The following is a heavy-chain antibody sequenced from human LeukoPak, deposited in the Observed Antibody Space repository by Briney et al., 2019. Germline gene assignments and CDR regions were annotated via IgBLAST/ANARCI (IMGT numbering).Heavy chain of an antibody. J-gene: IGHJ4*02. CDR1: GGSISSGSYY. Sequence: SETLSLTCTVSGGSISSGSYYWSWIRQPAGKGLEWIGRIYTSGSTNYNPSLKSRVTISVDTSKNQFSLKLSSVTAADTAVYYCARDSNNRGGGYWGQGTLVTVSS. D-gene: IGHD1-14*01. CDR2: IYTSGST. CDR3: ARDSNNRGGGY. V-gene: IGHV4-61*02.